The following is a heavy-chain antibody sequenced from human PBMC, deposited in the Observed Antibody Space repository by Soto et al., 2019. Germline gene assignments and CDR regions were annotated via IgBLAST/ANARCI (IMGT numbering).Heavy chain of an antibody. Sequence: PGEPLKISCKGPGYSFTSYLICWVRQMPGKGLEWMGIIYTGDSYTRYSQSYQGKGTISADKSISTAYLQWSSLKASDTAMYYCARGESIVVVAAAITDASWFDPWGQGTLVTVSS. D-gene: IGHD2-2*01. CDR3: ARGESIVVVAAAITDASWFDP. J-gene: IGHJ5*02. CDR2: IYTGDSYT. CDR1: GYSFTSYL. V-gene: IGHV5-51*01.